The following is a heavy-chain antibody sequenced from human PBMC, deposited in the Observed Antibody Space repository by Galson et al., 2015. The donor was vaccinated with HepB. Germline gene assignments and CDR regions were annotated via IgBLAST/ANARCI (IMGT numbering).Heavy chain of an antibody. CDR2: ISYDGSNK. CDR1: GLTFSSYG. V-gene: IGHV3-30*18. CDR3: AKWPGDDFWSGYRTVQQYYFDY. Sequence: SLRLSCAASGLTFSSYGMHWVRQAPGKGLEWVAVISYDGSNKYYADSVKGRFTISRDNSKNTLYLQMNSLRAEDTAVYYCAKWPGDDFWSGYRTVQQYYFDYWGQGTLVTVSS. D-gene: IGHD3-3*01. J-gene: IGHJ4*02.